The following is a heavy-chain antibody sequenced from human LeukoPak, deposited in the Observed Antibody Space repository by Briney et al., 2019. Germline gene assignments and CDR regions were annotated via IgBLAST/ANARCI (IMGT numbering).Heavy chain of an antibody. V-gene: IGHV4-34*01. Sequence: SETLFLTCAGYGRPFSGYYWSWIRQPPGKVLEWIGEINHSGSTNYNPSLKSRVTISVDTSKNQFSLKLSSVTAADTAVYYCARGGMVRSYYYGMDVWGKGTTVTVSS. J-gene: IGHJ6*04. CDR1: GRPFSGYY. CDR2: INHSGST. CDR3: ARGGMVRSYYYGMDV. D-gene: IGHD3-10*01.